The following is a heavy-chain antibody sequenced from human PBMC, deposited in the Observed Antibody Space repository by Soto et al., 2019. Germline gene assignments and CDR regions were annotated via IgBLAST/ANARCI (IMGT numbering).Heavy chain of an antibody. Sequence: QVQLQESGPGLVKPSETLSLTCTVSGGSISSYYWSWIRQPPGKGLEWIGYIYYSGSTNYNPSLKSRVTISVDTSKNQFSLKLSSVTAADTAVYYCASLRRIVGATGHYYYGMDVWGQGTTVTVSS. CDR3: ASLRRIVGATGHYYYGMDV. D-gene: IGHD1-26*01. CDR1: GGSISSYY. CDR2: IYYSGST. J-gene: IGHJ6*02. V-gene: IGHV4-59*01.